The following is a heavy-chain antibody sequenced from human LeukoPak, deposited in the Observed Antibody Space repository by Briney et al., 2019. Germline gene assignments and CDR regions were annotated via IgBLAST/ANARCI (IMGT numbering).Heavy chain of an antibody. Sequence: GGSLRLSCAASGFTFSSYGMHWVRQAPGKGLEWVAVIWYGGSNKYYADSVKGRFTISRDNSKNTLYLQMNSLRAEDTAVYYCAKEALTGTAYFDYWGQGTLVTVSS. J-gene: IGHJ4*02. D-gene: IGHD1-7*01. CDR1: GFTFSSYG. V-gene: IGHV3-30*02. CDR2: IWYGGSNK. CDR3: AKEALTGTAYFDY.